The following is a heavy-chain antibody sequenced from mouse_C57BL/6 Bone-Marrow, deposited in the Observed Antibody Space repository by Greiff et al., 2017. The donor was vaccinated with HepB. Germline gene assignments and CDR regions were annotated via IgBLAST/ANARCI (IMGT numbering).Heavy chain of an antibody. Sequence: QVQLQQPGAELVKPGASVKLSCKASGYTFTSYWMHWVKQRPGQGLEWIGMIHPNSGSTNYNEKFKSKATLTVDKSTSTAYMQLSSLTSEYSAVYCCASGRIYYYGSDSWVQGTTLTVSS. V-gene: IGHV1-64*01. CDR2: IHPNSGST. CDR1: GYTFTSYW. J-gene: IGHJ2*01. D-gene: IGHD1-1*01. CDR3: ASGRIYYYGSDS.